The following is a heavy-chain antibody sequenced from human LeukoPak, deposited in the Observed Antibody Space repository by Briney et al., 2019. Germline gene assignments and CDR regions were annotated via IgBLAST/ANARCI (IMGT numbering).Heavy chain of an antibody. CDR3: AKYRTTTAPPRDFEY. J-gene: IGHJ4*02. CDR1: GFTFSNAW. V-gene: IGHV3-23*01. CDR2: IGRDSVAI. D-gene: IGHD1-14*01. Sequence: GGSLRLSCAASGFTFSNAWMTWVRQAPGKGLEWVSVIGRDSVAIHYADSVRGRFTISRDNSKNTLYLQMSSLGADDTAVYYCAKYRTTTAPPRDFEYWGQGTLVTVSS.